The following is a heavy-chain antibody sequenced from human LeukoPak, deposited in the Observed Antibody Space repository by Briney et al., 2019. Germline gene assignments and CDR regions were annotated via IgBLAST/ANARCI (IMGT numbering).Heavy chain of an antibody. Sequence: SQSLSPTCPLSAPTITRSYASCIRHPPGNGMEWIRYIYYSGSTNYNPSLKSRVTISVDTSKNQFSLKLSSVTAADTAVYYCARGPTRNYFDYWGQGTLVTVSS. CDR1: APTITRSY. J-gene: IGHJ4*02. CDR2: IYYSGST. V-gene: IGHV4-59*01. CDR3: ARGPTRNYFDY.